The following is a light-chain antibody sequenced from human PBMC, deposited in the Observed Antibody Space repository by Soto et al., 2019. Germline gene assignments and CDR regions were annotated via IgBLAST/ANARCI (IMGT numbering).Light chain of an antibody. CDR2: DAS. J-gene: IGKJ2*01. CDR3: QEHGSCPYT. V-gene: IGKV3-20*01. Sequence: IVLTQSPGTLSLSPGERATLSCRASRSVSSRYLAWYQQKPGQAPRLLIYDASRRATGIPDRFSGSGSGTDFTLTINRLEPEDVAMYYCQEHGSCPYTSGQGTKLEIK. CDR1: RSVSSRY.